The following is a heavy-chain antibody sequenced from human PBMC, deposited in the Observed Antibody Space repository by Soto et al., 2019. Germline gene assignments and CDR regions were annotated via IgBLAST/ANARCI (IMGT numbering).Heavy chain of an antibody. CDR3: ARGLPAIGSGIYYGMDV. V-gene: IGHV4-34*01. J-gene: IGHJ6*02. D-gene: IGHD3-10*01. Sequence: KQSQTLSLTCAVYGGSFSGYYWSWIRQPPGKGLEWIGEINHSGSTNYNPSLKSRVTISVDTSKNQFSLKLSSVTAADTAVYYCARGLPAIGSGIYYGMDVWGQGTTVTVSS. CDR2: INHSGST. CDR1: GGSFSGYY.